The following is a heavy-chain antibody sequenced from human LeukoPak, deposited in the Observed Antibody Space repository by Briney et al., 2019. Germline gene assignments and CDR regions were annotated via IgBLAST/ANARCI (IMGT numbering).Heavy chain of an antibody. CDR1: GGSISSGDYY. CDR3: ARETKTYYDFWSGYPWGWFDP. Sequence: PSETLSLTCTVSGGSISSGDYYWSWIRQPPGKGLEWIGYIYYSGSTYYNPSLKSRVTISVDTSKNQFSLKLSSVTAADTAVYYCARETKTYYDFWSGYPWGWFDPWGQGTLVTVSS. J-gene: IGHJ5*02. V-gene: IGHV4-30-4*08. D-gene: IGHD3-3*01. CDR2: IYYSGST.